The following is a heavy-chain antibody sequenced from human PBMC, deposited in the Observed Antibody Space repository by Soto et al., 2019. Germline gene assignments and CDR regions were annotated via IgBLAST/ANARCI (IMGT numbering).Heavy chain of an antibody. V-gene: IGHV4-39*01. CDR1: GASISSTNYY. D-gene: IGHD6-19*01. J-gene: IGHJ4*02. CDR3: AKHNTGIPVAGYVSFDR. Sequence: QLQLQESGPGLVKPSETLSLTCTVSGASISSTNYYWDWLRQSPGEGLEWIGGIYYSGSSYYSPSLKSRVTISVDTSKNQFSLRLTSVTAADTALYYCAKHNTGIPVAGYVSFDRWGQGTLVTVSS. CDR2: IYYSGSS.